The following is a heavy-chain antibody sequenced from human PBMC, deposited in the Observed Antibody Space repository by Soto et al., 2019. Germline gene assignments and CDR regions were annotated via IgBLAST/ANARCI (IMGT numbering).Heavy chain of an antibody. CDR1: GFTFSSYG. D-gene: IGHD7-27*01. J-gene: IGHJ3*02. V-gene: IGHV3-30*18. Sequence: LRLSCEAAGFTFSSYGMHWVRQAPGKGLEWVAVISYDGSNKYYADSVKGRFTISRDNSKNTLYLQMNSLRAEDTALYYCGKANSKWGTVDAFDILCQGT. CDR2: ISYDGSNK. CDR3: GKANSKWGTVDAFDI.